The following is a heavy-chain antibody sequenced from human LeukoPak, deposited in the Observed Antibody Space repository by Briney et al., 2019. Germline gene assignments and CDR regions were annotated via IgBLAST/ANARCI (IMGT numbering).Heavy chain of an antibody. CDR1: GFTFSSYE. CDR3: ARAGGRIVGATLIYYFDY. CDR2: ISSSGSTI. Sequence: PGGSLRLSCAASGFTFSSYEMNWVRQAPGKGLEWVSYISSSGSTIYYADSVKGRFTISRDNAKNSLYLQMNSLRAEDTAVYYCARAGGRIVGATLIYYFDYWGQGTLVTVSS. J-gene: IGHJ4*02. D-gene: IGHD1-26*01. V-gene: IGHV3-48*03.